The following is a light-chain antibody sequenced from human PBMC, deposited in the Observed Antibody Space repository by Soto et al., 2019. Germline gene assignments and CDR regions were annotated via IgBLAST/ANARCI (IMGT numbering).Light chain of an antibody. CDR3: SSYTSSSAEI. Sequence: QSVLTQPASVSGSPGQSITIPCTGTSSDVGGYNYVSWYQQHPGKAPKLMIYEVSNRPSGVSNRFSGSKSGNTASLTISGLQAEDEADYYCSSYTSSSAEIFGTGTKVTVL. J-gene: IGLJ1*01. V-gene: IGLV2-14*01. CDR1: SSDVGGYNY. CDR2: EVS.